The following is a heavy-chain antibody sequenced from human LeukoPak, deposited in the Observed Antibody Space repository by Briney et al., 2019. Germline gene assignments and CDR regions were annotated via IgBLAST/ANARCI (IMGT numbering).Heavy chain of an antibody. CDR3: ARVIITMIVVVITLGDAFDI. Sequence: SQTLSLTCAISGDSVSSNSAAWNWIRQSPSRGLEWLGRTYYRSKWYNDYAVSVKSRITINPDTSKNQFSLQLNSVTPEDTAVYYCARVIITMIVVVITLGDAFDIWGQGTMVTVSS. CDR2: TYYRSKWYN. CDR1: GDSVSSNSAA. V-gene: IGHV6-1*01. D-gene: IGHD3-22*01. J-gene: IGHJ3*02.